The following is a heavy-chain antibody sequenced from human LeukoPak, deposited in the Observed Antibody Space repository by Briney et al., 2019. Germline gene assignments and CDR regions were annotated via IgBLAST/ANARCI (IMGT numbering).Heavy chain of an antibody. V-gene: IGHV1-46*01. CDR3: ARVSLYDSSGTHFDY. CDR1: GYTFTSYY. J-gene: IGHJ4*02. CDR2: INPSGGNT. Sequence: ASVKVSCKASGYTFTSYYMHWVRQAPGQGLEWMGIINPSGGNTSYAQKFQGRVAMTRDTSTSTVYMELSSLRSEDTAVYYCARVSLYDSSGTHFDYWGQGTLVTVSS. D-gene: IGHD3-22*01.